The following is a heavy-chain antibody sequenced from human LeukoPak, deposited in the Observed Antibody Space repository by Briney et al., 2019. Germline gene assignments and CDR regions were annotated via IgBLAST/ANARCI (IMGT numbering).Heavy chain of an antibody. V-gene: IGHV4-34*01. CDR2: INHSGST. Sequence: SETLSLTCAVYGGSFSGYYWSWIRQPPGKGLEWIGEINHSGSTNYNPSLKSRVTISVDTSKNQFSLKLSSVTAADTAVYYCARTYSSSLIWFDPWGQGTLVTVSS. CDR1: GGSFSGYY. J-gene: IGHJ5*02. D-gene: IGHD6-6*01. CDR3: ARTYSSSLIWFDP.